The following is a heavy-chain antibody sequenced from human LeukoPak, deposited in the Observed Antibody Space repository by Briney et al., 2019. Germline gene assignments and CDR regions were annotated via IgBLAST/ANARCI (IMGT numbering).Heavy chain of an antibody. J-gene: IGHJ5*02. CDR3: AREIVVVPAANDWFDP. CDR1: GGSFSGYY. D-gene: IGHD2-2*01. CDR2: INHSGST. V-gene: IGHV4-34*01. Sequence: SETLSLTCAVYGGSFSGYYWSWIRQPPGKGLEWIGEINHSGSTNYNPSLKSRVTISVDTSKNQFSLKLSSVTAADTAVYYCAREIVVVPAANDWFDPWGQGTLVTVSS.